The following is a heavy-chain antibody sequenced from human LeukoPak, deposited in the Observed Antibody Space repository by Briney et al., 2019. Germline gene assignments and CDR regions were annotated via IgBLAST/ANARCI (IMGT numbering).Heavy chain of an antibody. J-gene: IGHJ4*02. V-gene: IGHV5-51*01. CDR1: GYSFTSYS. Sequence: GESLNISGKGSGYSFTSYSSGWARQLPGKGREWMGIIYRGDSDTRYSQSFQGQVTISADKSISTAYLQWSSLKASDTAMYYCARHKDDYVWGSYPYWGQGSLVTVSS. D-gene: IGHD3-16*02. CDR3: ARHKDDYVWGSYPY. CDR2: IYRGDSDT.